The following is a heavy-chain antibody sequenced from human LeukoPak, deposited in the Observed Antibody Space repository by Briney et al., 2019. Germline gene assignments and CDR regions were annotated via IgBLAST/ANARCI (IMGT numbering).Heavy chain of an antibody. CDR2: IYYSGST. V-gene: IGHV4-30-4*08. CDR3: ARSGIVANWFDP. J-gene: IGHJ5*02. D-gene: IGHD2-21*01. CDR1: GGSFSGYY. Sequence: PSETLSLTCAVYGGSFSGYYWSWIRQPPGKGLEWIGYIYYSGSTYYNPSLKSRVTISVDTSKNQFSLKLSSVTAADTAVYYCARSGIVANWFDPWGQGTLVTVSS.